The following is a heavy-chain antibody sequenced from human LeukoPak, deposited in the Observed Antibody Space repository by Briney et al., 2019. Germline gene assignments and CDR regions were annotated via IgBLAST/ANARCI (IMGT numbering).Heavy chain of an antibody. D-gene: IGHD3-9*01. Sequence: GGSLRLSCAASGFTFSSYSMNWVRQAPGKGLEWVSYISSSSSTIYYADPVKGRFTISRDNAKNSLYLQMNSLRAEDTAVYSCARGPARLRYFDWGDLYYFDYWGQGTLVTVSS. J-gene: IGHJ4*02. CDR2: ISSSSSTI. CDR3: ARGPARLRYFDWGDLYYFDY. V-gene: IGHV3-48*01. CDR1: GFTFSSYS.